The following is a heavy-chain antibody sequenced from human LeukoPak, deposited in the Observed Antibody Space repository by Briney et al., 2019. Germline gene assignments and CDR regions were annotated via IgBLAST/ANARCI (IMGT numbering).Heavy chain of an antibody. V-gene: IGHV1-69*04. Sequence: SVKVSCKASGGTFSSYAISWVRQAPGQGLEWMGRIIPIFGIANYAQKFQGRVTITADKSTSTAYMELSSLRSDDTAVYYCARSIVATIWPFEDYWGQGTLVTVSS. J-gene: IGHJ4*02. CDR3: ARSIVATIWPFEDY. CDR2: IIPIFGIA. CDR1: GGTFSSYA. D-gene: IGHD5-12*01.